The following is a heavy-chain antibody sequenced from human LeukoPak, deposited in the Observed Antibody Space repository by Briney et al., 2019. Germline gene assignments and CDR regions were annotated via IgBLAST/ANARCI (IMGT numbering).Heavy chain of an antibody. CDR1: GGSISSGGHY. V-gene: IGHV4-61*02. Sequence: SETLSLTCTVSGGSISSGGHYWSWIRQPAGKGLEYLGRISSTGSTNYNPSLKSRVTISVDTSKNQFSLKLSSVTAADTAVYYCAREGYSYGSYFDYWGQGTLVTVSS. J-gene: IGHJ4*02. CDR3: AREGYSYGSYFDY. CDR2: ISSTGST. D-gene: IGHD5-18*01.